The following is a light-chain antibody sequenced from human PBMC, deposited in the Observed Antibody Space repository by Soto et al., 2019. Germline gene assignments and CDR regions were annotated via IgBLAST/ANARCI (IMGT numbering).Light chain of an antibody. J-gene: IGKJ1*01. CDR3: KQYKGT. Sequence: DIQMTQSPSTLSASVGDRVTITCRASQSISSWLAWYQQKPGKAPKLLIYDASSLESGVPSRFSGSGSGTEFTLTISSLQPDDFATYYCKQYKGTFGQGTKVEIK. V-gene: IGKV1-5*01. CDR1: QSISSW. CDR2: DAS.